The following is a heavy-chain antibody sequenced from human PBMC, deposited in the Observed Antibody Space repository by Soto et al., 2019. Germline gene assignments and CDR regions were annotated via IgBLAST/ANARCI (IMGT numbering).Heavy chain of an antibody. Sequence: EEQLVESGGGLVQPGGSLRVSCAASGFSFRSYAMNWVRQAPGKGLEWVSYISVGSGSIFYADSVKGRFTISRDDAKNSLYLQMNTLRGEDTAVYYCVRDDRWALDIWGQGTKVTVSS. J-gene: IGHJ3*02. CDR3: VRDDRWALDI. CDR1: GFSFRSYA. CDR2: ISVGSGSI. V-gene: IGHV3-48*01. D-gene: IGHD3-22*01.